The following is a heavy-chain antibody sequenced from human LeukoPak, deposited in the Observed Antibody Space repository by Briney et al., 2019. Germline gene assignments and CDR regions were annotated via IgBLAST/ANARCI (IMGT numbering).Heavy chain of an antibody. Sequence: PGGSLRLSCAAAGFTFSIDWMSWVRQAPGKGLEWVASIKGDGRVKHSLVSVKGRFTISRDSAKTSLYLQMNSLRAEYTAVYYCARWDAYCSGGTCYFGGFAFDIWGQGTMVTVSS. V-gene: IGHV3-7*01. D-gene: IGHD2-15*01. CDR2: IKGDGRVK. CDR3: ARWDAYCSGGTCYFGGFAFDI. CDR1: GFTFSIDW. J-gene: IGHJ3*02.